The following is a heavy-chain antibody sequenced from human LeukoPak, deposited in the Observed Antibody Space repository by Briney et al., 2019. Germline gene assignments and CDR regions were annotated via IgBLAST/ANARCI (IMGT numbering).Heavy chain of an antibody. CDR3: ARDPHGGIRYCSGGSCQSYYYYGMDV. J-gene: IGHJ6*02. CDR1: GGTFSSYT. V-gene: IGHV1-69*04. CDR2: IIPILGIA. D-gene: IGHD2-15*01. Sequence: ASVKVSCKASGGTFSSYTISWVRQAPGQGLEWMGRIIPILGIANYAQKFQGRVTITADKSTSTAYMELSSLGSEDTAVYYCARDPHGGIRYCSGGSCQSYYYYGMDVWGQGTTVTVSS.